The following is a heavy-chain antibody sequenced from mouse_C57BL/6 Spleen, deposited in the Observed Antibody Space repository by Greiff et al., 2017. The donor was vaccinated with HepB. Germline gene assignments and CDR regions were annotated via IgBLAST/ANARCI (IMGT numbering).Heavy chain of an antibody. V-gene: IGHV1-42*01. CDR1: GYSFTGYY. Sequence: EVKLVASGPELVKPGASVKISCKASGYSFTGYYMNWVKQSPEKSLEWIGELNHSTGGTTYNQKFKAKATLTVDKSSSTAYMQLKSLTSEDSAVYYCARSWSNYLFDYWGQGTTLTVSS. D-gene: IGHD2-5*01. J-gene: IGHJ2*01. CDR3: ARSWSNYLFDY. CDR2: LNHSTGGT.